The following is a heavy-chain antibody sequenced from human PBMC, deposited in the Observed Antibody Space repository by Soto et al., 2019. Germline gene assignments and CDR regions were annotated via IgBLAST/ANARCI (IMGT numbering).Heavy chain of an antibody. V-gene: IGHV2-5*02. CDR2: IYSEDDK. CDR1: GFSLSTSGVG. J-gene: IGHJ3*02. D-gene: IGHD3-22*01. Sequence: QITLKESGPTLVKPTQTLTLTCTFSGFSLSTSGVGVGWIRQPPGKALEWLALIYSEDDKRYSPYVKSRLTITQDASTTQVVHTTPNMAPVDTDEYCSAPRERGRGHYAFDNWGQGTMVTDSS. CDR3: APRERGRGHYAFDN.